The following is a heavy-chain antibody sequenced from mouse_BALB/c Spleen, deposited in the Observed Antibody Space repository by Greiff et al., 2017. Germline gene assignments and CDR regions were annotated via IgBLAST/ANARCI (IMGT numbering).Heavy chain of an antibody. CDR3: ARSGTGAPWFAY. D-gene: IGHD4-1*01. V-gene: IGHV1S137*01. CDR2: ISTYYGDA. CDR1: GYTFTDYA. J-gene: IGHJ3*01. Sequence: VQLQQSGAELVRPGVSVKISCKGSGYTFTDYAMHWVKQSHAKSLEWIGVISTYYGDASYNQKFKGKATMTVDKSSSTAYMELARLTSEDSAIYYCARSGTGAPWFAYWGQGTLVTVSA.